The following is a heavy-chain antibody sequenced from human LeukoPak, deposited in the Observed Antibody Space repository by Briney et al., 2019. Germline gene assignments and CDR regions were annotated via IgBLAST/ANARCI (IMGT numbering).Heavy chain of an antibody. CDR3: ARHGRRAAPGYFDF. D-gene: IGHD6-6*01. J-gene: IGHJ4*02. V-gene: IGHV5-51*01. CDR2: IYPGDADT. CDR1: GYNFNTYW. Sequence: GESLKISCKGSGYNFNTYWIGWVRQMPGKGLEWMGIIYPGDADTTYSPSFQGHVTISADNSISTVYLQWNSLKASDTAMYYCARHGRRAAPGYFDFWAWEPWSPSPQ.